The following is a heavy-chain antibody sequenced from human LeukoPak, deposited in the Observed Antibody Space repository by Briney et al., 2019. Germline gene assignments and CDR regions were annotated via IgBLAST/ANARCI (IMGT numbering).Heavy chain of an antibody. CDR1: GFTFDDYA. Sequence: PGGSLRLSCAASGFTFDDYAMHWVRQAPRKGPEWVAGINWNSGSIGYADFVKGRFTISRDNAKNYLYLQLNSLRAEDTALYYCAKDKEDSRGYYYVFDFWGQGTLVTVSS. V-gene: IGHV3-9*01. CDR3: AKDKEDSRGYYYVFDF. D-gene: IGHD3-22*01. CDR2: INWNSGSI. J-gene: IGHJ4*02.